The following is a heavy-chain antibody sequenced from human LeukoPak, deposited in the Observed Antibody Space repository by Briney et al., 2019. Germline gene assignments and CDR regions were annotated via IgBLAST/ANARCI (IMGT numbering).Heavy chain of an antibody. CDR2: IDPGDSDT. V-gene: IGHV5-51*01. CDR1: GYSFTSYW. CDR3: ARQPTVTGGFDAFDI. Sequence: GDSLKISCKGSGYSFTSYWIGWVRQMPGKGLEWMGIIDPGDSDTRYSPSFQGQVTISADKSISTAYLQWSSLKASDTAMYYCARQPTVTGGFDAFDIWGQGTMVTVSA. D-gene: IGHD4-17*01. J-gene: IGHJ3*02.